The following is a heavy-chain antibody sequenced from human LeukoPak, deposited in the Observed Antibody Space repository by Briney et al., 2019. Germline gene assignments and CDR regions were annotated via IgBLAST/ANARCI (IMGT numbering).Heavy chain of an antibody. V-gene: IGHV1-8*01. D-gene: IGHD3-22*01. CDR3: ASSNRGYYYDSSGSNWFDP. Sequence: ASVKVSCKASGYTFTSYDINWVRQATGQGLEWMGWMNPNSGNTGYAQKFQGRVTMTRNTSISTAYMELSSLRSEDTAVYYCASSNRGYYYDSSGSNWFDPWGQGTLVTVSS. J-gene: IGHJ5*02. CDR1: GYTFTSYD. CDR2: MNPNSGNT.